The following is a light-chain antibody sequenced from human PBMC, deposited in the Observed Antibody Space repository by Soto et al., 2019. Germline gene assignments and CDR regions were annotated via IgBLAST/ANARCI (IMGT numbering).Light chain of an antibody. CDR2: AAS. CDR3: QQSYSTPWT. V-gene: IGKV1-39*01. CDR1: QSISNY. J-gene: IGKJ1*01. Sequence: DIQMTQSPSSLSASVGDRVTIPCRASQSISNYLSWYQQIPGKAPKLLIYAASTLRSGVSSRFSGSGSGTDFTLTISSLQPEDFATYSCQQSYSTPWTFGQGTKVEIK.